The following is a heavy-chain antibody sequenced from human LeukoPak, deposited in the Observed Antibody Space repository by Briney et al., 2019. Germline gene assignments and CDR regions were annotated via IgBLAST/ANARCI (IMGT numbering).Heavy chain of an antibody. CDR3: AREFVSSGWYGTGYFDY. Sequence: GGSLRLSCAASGFTFSSYGMHWVRQAPGKELEWVAVIWYDGSNKYYADSVKGRFTISRDNSKNTLYLQMNSLRAEDTAVYYCAREFVSSGWYGTGYFDYWGQGTLVTVSS. CDR2: IWYDGSNK. D-gene: IGHD6-19*01. V-gene: IGHV3-33*01. J-gene: IGHJ4*02. CDR1: GFTFSSYG.